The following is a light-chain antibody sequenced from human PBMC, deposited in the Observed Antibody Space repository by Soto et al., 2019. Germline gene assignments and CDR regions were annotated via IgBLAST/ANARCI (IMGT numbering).Light chain of an antibody. CDR3: HASYYILTASV. Sequence: QSVLTQPPSVSGAPGQRVTISCTGNTSNLGAGYDVHWYQQLPGAAPKLVIFGNRNRPSGVPERFSGSKSGTSASLAITGRQEEDEDDYYCHASYYILTASVFGGGTKLTVL. CDR2: GNR. CDR1: TSNLGAGYD. V-gene: IGLV1-40*01. J-gene: IGLJ3*02.